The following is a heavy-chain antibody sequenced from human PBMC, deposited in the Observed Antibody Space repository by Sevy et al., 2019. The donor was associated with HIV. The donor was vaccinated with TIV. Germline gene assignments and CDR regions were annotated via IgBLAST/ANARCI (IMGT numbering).Heavy chain of an antibody. Sequence: GGSLRLSCAASGFTFSDYYMSWIRQAPGKGLEWVSYISSSSSYTNYAHSVKGRFTISRDNAKNSLYLQMNSLRAEDTAVYYCAREGGAVAGFDYWGQGTLVTVSS. CDR1: GFTFSDYY. J-gene: IGHJ4*02. CDR2: ISSSSSYT. V-gene: IGHV3-11*06. D-gene: IGHD6-19*01. CDR3: AREGGAVAGFDY.